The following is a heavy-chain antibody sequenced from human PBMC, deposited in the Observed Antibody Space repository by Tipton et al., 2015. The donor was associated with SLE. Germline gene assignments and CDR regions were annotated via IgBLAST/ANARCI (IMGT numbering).Heavy chain of an antibody. V-gene: IGHV3-23*01. Sequence: SLRLSCAASGFSFRSYAMAWVRQAPGEGLVWVSAITDSGDDTYHADSGKGRFTISRDNSKNTLYLQMNSLRAEDKALYFCAKGSAEARPYYFDSWGQGTLVTVSS. CDR3: AKGSAEARPYYFDS. J-gene: IGHJ4*02. CDR2: ITDSGDDT. CDR1: GFSFRSYA. D-gene: IGHD3-16*01.